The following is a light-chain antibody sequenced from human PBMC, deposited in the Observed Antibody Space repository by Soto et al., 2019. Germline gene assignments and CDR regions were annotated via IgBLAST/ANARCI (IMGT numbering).Light chain of an antibody. CDR2: GAS. Sequence: EIVLTQSPGTLSLSPGERATLSCRASQSVSSSYLAWYQQKPGQAPRLLIYGASTRATGIPARFSGSGSGTEFTLTISSLQSEDFAVYYCQQYNNWPTITIGQGTRLEIK. CDR3: QQYNNWPTIT. CDR1: QSVSSSY. V-gene: IGKV3-15*01. J-gene: IGKJ5*01.